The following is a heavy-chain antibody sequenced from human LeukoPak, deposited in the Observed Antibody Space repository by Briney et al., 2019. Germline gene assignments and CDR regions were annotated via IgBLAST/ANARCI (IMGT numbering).Heavy chain of an antibody. J-gene: IGHJ4*02. CDR1: GYTFTSYG. V-gene: IGHV1-18*01. CDR3: ARKGGYYDILTGYYRD. CDR2: ISAYNGNT. Sequence: AASVKVSCKASGYTFTSYGISWVRQAPGQGLEWMGWISAYNGNTNYAQKLQGRVTMTTDTSTSTAYMELRSLRSDDTAVYYCARKGGYYDILTGYYRDWGQGTLVTVSS. D-gene: IGHD3-9*01.